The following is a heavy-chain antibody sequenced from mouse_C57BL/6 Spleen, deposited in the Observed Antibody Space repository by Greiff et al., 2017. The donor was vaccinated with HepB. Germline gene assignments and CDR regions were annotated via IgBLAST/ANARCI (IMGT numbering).Heavy chain of an antibody. V-gene: IGHV5-16*01. Sequence: DVKLVESEGGLVQPGSSMKLSCTASGFTFSDYYMAWVRQVPEKGLEWVANINYDGSSTYYLDSLKSRFIISRDNAKNILYLQMSSLKSEDTATYYCARVLPHYFDYWGQGTTLTVSS. CDR2: INYDGSST. CDR3: ARVLPHYFDY. J-gene: IGHJ2*01. D-gene: IGHD1-1*01. CDR1: GFTFSDYY.